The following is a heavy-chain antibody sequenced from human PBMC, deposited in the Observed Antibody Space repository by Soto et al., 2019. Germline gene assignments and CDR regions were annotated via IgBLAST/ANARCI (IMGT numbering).Heavy chain of an antibody. V-gene: IGHV3-23*01. Sequence: SGFTFSTYAVHWIRQAPGKGLEWVSTISGSGVTTYYADSVKGRFAISRENSNNTLYLQMNSLRAEDTALYYCAKSHRVQPQFTDYWGQGTLVTVSS. D-gene: IGHD6-13*01. CDR2: ISGSGVTT. CDR3: AKSHRVQPQFTDY. J-gene: IGHJ4*02. CDR1: GFTFSTYA.